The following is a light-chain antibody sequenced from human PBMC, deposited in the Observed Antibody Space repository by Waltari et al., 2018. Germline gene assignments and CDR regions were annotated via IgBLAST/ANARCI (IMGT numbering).Light chain of an antibody. Sequence: SYDLMQPPSVPVSPGQTVTISCSGHNLGNKYVSWYQQKAGQAPLLVVYARDRRPSGIPERFSGSNSDTTATLTISGTQAIDEADYYCQTWDSSLVVFGGGTKLTVL. J-gene: IGLJ2*01. CDR1: NLGNKY. CDR2: ARD. V-gene: IGLV3-1*01. CDR3: QTWDSSLVV.